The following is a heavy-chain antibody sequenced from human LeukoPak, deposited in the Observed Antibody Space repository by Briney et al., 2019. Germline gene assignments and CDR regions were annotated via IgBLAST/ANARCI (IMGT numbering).Heavy chain of an antibody. J-gene: IGHJ4*02. Sequence: SVKVSCKASEGTFGAYSIDWVRQAPGQGLDWVGGINPIFNILYYAQNFQGRVTTTADESTNTAYLELDSLKHDDTAVYYCAAGRRLGELFFDYWGPGTLVTVSS. V-gene: IGHV1-69*13. CDR2: INPIFNIL. D-gene: IGHD3-10*01. CDR3: AAGRRLGELFFDY. CDR1: EGTFGAYS.